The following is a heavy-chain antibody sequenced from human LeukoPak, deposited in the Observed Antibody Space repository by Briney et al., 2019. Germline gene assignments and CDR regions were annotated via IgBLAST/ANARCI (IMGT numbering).Heavy chain of an antibody. CDR2: ISYDGSNK. D-gene: IGHD2-2*01. CDR3: ARGQGYESYYYMDV. V-gene: IGHV3-30*03. Sequence: GGSLRLSCAASRFTFSRYSMHWVRQAPGKGLEWVAVISYDGSNKYYVDSVKGRFTISRDNSKNTLYLQMNSLRPEDTAVFYCARGQGYESYYYMDVWGKGTTVSVSS. CDR1: RFTFSRYS. J-gene: IGHJ6*03.